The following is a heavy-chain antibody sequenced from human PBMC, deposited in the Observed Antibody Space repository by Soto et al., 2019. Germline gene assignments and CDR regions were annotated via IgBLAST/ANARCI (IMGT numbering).Heavy chain of an antibody. CDR2: ISGSGGST. J-gene: IGHJ4*02. Sequence: GGSLRLPCAASGFTFSSYAMNWVRQAPGKGLEWVSVISGSGGSTYYADSVKGRFSISRDNSKNTLYLQMNSLRAEDTAVYYCARRGPGTYFDYWGQGTLVTVSS. CDR3: ARRGPGTYFDY. D-gene: IGHD6-13*01. CDR1: GFTFSSYA. V-gene: IGHV3-23*01.